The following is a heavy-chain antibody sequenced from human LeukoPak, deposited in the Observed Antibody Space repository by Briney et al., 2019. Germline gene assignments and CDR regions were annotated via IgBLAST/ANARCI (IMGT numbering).Heavy chain of an antibody. CDR1: GGSISSYY. J-gene: IGHJ6*02. Sequence: KPSETLSLTCTVSGGSISSYYWSWIRQPPGKGLEWIGYIYYSGSTNYNPSLKSRVTISIDTSKNQFSLKLSSVTAADTAVYYCARGAGNSGYDSYYYYYYGMDVWGQGTTVTVSS. CDR2: IYYSGST. CDR3: ARGAGNSGYDSYYYYYYGMDV. D-gene: IGHD5-12*01. V-gene: IGHV4-59*01.